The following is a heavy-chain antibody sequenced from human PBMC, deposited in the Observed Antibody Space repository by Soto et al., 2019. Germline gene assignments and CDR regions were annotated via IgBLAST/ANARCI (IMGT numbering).Heavy chain of an antibody. D-gene: IGHD6-13*01. CDR1: GYTFTSHA. CDR2: INAGNGNT. J-gene: IGHJ5*02. CDR3: ARDGIAAAGTSWFDP. Sequence: ASVKVSCKASGYTFTSHAMHWVRQAPGQRLEWMGWINAGNGNTKYSQKFQGRVTITTNTSASTAYMELSSLRSEDTAVYYCARDGIAAAGTSWFDPWGQRTLVTVSS. V-gene: IGHV1-3*01.